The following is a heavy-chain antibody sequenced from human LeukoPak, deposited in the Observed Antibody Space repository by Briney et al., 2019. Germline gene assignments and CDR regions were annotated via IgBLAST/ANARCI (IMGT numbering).Heavy chain of an antibody. J-gene: IGHJ4*02. CDR1: GFTFSSYA. CDR2: ISGSGGST. CDR3: AKDPLTIFGVVMMYYFDY. V-gene: IGHV3-23*01. D-gene: IGHD3-3*01. Sequence: PGGSLRLSCAASGFTFSSYAMSWVRQAPGKGLEWVSAISGSGGSTYYADSVKGRFTISRDNSKNTLYLQMNSLRAEDTAVYYCAKDPLTIFGVVMMYYFDYWGQGTLVTVSS.